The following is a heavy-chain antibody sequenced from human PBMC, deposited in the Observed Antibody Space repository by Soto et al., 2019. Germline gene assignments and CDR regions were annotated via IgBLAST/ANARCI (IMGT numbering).Heavy chain of an antibody. J-gene: IGHJ4*02. CDR1: GFTFSDYY. CDR3: ARYIYGYVDY. CDR2: ISSTISYT. D-gene: IGHD5-18*01. V-gene: IGHV3-11*06. Sequence: GGSLRLSCAASGFTFSDYYMSWIRQAPGKGLEWVSYISSTISYTHYADSVKGRFTISRDNAKNSLYLQMNSLRAEDTAVYYCARYIYGYVDYWGQGTLVTVSS.